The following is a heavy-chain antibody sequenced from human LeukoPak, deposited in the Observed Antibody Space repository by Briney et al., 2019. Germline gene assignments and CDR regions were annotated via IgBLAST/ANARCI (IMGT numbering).Heavy chain of an antibody. CDR3: ARRITIFGVVDY. CDR1: GGSISSYY. J-gene: IGHJ4*02. Sequence: PSETLSLTCTVSGGSISSYYWSWIRQPPGKGLEWIGYIYYSGSTNYNPSLKSRVTISVDTSKNQFSLKLSSVTAADTAAYYCARRITIFGVVDYWGQGTLVTVSS. CDR2: IYYSGST. V-gene: IGHV4-59*01. D-gene: IGHD3-3*01.